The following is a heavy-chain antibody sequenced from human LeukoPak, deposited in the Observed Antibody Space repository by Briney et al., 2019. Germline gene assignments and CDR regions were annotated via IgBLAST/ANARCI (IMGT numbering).Heavy chain of an antibody. CDR1: GGSFSGYY. Sequence: SETLSLTCAVYGGSFSGYYWSWIRQPPGKGLEWIGEIKHSGSTNYNPSLKSRVTISVDTSKKQFSLKLSSVTAADTAVYYCARGRGILTVYYFPTYYYGMDVWGKGTTVTVSS. D-gene: IGHD3-9*01. CDR2: IKHSGST. CDR3: ARGRGILTVYYFPTYYYGMDV. J-gene: IGHJ6*04. V-gene: IGHV4-34*01.